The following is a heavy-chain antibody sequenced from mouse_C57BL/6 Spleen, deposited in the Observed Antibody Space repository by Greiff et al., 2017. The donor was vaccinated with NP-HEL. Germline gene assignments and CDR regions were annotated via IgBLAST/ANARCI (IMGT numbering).Heavy chain of an antibody. CDR2: IYPSDSET. CDR1: GYTFTSYW. D-gene: IGHD1-1*01. Sequence: QVQLQQPGAELVRPGSSVKLSCKASGYTFTSYWMDWVKQRPGQGLEWIGNIYPSDSETHYNQKFKDKATLTVDKSSSTAYMQLSSLTSEDSAVYYCAREGITTVVARAMDYWGQGTSVTVSS. V-gene: IGHV1-61*01. CDR3: AREGITTVVARAMDY. J-gene: IGHJ4*01.